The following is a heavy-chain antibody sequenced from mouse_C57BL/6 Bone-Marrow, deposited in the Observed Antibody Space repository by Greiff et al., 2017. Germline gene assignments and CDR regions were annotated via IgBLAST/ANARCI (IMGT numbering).Heavy chain of an antibody. CDR1: GYTFTSYG. D-gene: IGHD1-1*01. CDR3: ARSDYYYGSSYGYFDV. V-gene: IGHV1-81*01. CDR2: IYPRSGNT. Sequence: QVQLQQSGAELARPGASVKLSCKASGYTFTSYGISWVKQRTGQGLEWIGEIYPRSGNTYYNEKFKGKATLTADKSSSTAYMELRSLTSEDSAVYFGARSDYYYGSSYGYFDVWGTGTTVTVSS. J-gene: IGHJ1*03.